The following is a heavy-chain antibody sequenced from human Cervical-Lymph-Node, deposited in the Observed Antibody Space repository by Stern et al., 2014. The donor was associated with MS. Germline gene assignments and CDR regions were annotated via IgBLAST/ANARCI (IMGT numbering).Heavy chain of an antibody. J-gene: IGHJ4*02. CDR2: ISFDGAKT. D-gene: IGHD6-19*01. V-gene: IGHV3-30*03. Sequence: VQLEESGGGVVQPGRSLRLSCSPSGFAFSTYGMHWVRQAPGTGLEWVALISFDGAKTYYADSVKGRFTISRDNPKNTLYLQMKSLRGEDTAVYYCARGSDWYPLDYWGQGTLVTVSS. CDR3: ARGSDWYPLDY. CDR1: GFAFSTYG.